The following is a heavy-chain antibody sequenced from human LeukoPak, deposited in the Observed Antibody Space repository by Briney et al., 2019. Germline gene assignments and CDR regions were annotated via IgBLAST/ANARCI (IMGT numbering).Heavy chain of an antibody. D-gene: IGHD4-23*01. CDR1: GFTFSSYG. V-gene: IGHV3-33*01. CDR3: ARDYNKRTTVVIPDY. J-gene: IGHJ4*02. Sequence: PGRSLRLSCAASGFTFSSYGMHWVRQAPGKGLEWVAVIWYDGSNKYYADSVKGRFTISRDNSKNTLYLQVNSRRAEDTAVYYCARDYNKRTTVVIPDYWGQGTLVTVSS. CDR2: IWYDGSNK.